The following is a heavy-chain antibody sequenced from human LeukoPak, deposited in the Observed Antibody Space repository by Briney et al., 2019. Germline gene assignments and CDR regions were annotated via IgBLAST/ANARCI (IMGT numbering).Heavy chain of an antibody. CDR1: GFTFDDYA. D-gene: IGHD2/OR15-2a*01. CDR3: ARVNSRDDY. V-gene: IGHV3-9*01. CDR2: ISWNSGSI. J-gene: IGHJ4*02. Sequence: GGSLRLSCAASGFTFDDYAMHWVRQAPGKGLEWVSGISWNSGSIGYADSVKGRFTISRDNAKNSLYLQMNSLRAEDTAVYYCARVNSRDDYWGQGTLVTVSS.